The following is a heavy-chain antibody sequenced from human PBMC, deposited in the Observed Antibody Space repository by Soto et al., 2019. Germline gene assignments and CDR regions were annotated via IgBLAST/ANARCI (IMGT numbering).Heavy chain of an antibody. V-gene: IGHV3-23*01. J-gene: IGHJ3*02. CDR2: ISGSGGST. CDR1: GFTFSSYA. D-gene: IGHD3-10*01. Sequence: SLRLSCAASGFTFSSYAMSWVRQAPGKGLESVSAISGSGGSTYYADSVKGRFTISRDNSKNTLYLQMNSLRAEDTAVYYCAKDQNYYGSGSYYPPSDAFDIWGKGTTVTVSS. CDR3: AKDQNYYGSGSYYPPSDAFDI.